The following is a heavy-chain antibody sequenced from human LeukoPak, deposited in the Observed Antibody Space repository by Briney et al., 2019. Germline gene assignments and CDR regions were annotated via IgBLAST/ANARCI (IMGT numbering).Heavy chain of an antibody. D-gene: IGHD3-10*01. CDR1: GYTFTGYY. CDR3: ARAEVRGVIISDY. V-gene: IGHV1-2*02. Sequence: ASVKVSCKASGYTFTGYYMHWVRQAPGQGLEWMGWINPNSGGTNYAQKLQGRVTMTTDTSTSTAYMELRSLRSDDTAVYYCARAEVRGVIISDYWGQGTLVTVSS. J-gene: IGHJ4*02. CDR2: INPNSGGT.